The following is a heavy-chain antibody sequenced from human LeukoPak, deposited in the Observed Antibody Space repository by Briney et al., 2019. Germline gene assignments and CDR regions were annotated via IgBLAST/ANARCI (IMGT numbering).Heavy chain of an antibody. CDR2: IYYSGST. J-gene: IGHJ4*02. V-gene: IGHV4-39*01. D-gene: IGHD5-12*01. Sequence: SETLSLTCTVSGGSISSSTYYWGWIRQPPGKGLEWIGSIYYSGSTYYNPSLKSRVTISVDTSKNQFSLQVRSVTAADTAVYFCARPQGVASVWDFEYWGQGTLVSVSS. CDR3: ARPQGVASVWDFEY. CDR1: GGSISSSTYY.